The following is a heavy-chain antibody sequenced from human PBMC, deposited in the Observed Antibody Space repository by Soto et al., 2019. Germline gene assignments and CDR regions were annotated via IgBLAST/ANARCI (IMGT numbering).Heavy chain of an antibody. CDR1: GFTFSSYA. J-gene: IGHJ5*02. CDR3: AIRATIFGVVIILADH. V-gene: IGHV3-23*01. CDR2: ISGSGGST. Sequence: PGGSLRLSCAASGFTFSSYAMSWVRQAPGKGLEWVSGISGSGGSTYYADSVKGRFTISRDNSKNTLYLQMNSLRAEDTAVYYCAIRATIFGVVIILADHWGQGTRVTVAS. D-gene: IGHD3-3*01.